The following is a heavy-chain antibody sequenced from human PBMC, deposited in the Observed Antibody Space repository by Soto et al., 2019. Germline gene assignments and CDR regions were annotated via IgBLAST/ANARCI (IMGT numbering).Heavy chain of an antibody. CDR3: ANDIEYSGYEVWFFDV. CDR2: TSYHGNKE. D-gene: IGHD5-12*01. Sequence: QVQLVESGGGVVQPGRSLRLSCSASGFTFSTCGMHWVRQAPGKGLEWVALTSYHGNKEYYADSVKGRFTISRDNSKNTLYLRMNSLRAEDTSVYYCANDIEYSGYEVWFFDVWGRGTLVTVSS. J-gene: IGHJ2*01. CDR1: GFTFSTCG. V-gene: IGHV3-30*18.